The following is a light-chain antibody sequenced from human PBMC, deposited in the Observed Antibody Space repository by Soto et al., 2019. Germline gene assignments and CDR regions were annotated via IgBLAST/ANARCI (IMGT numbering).Light chain of an antibody. J-gene: IGLJ1*01. CDR3: SSYKSSNTHV. V-gene: IGLV2-14*01. CDR1: SSDVGGYNY. CDR2: EVS. Sequence: QSVLTQPASVSGSPGQSITISCTGTSSDVGGYNYVSWYQQHPGKAPKLMIYEVSNRPSGISNRFSGSKSGNTASLTISGLQAEDEADYHCSSYKSSNTHVFGTGTKVTVL.